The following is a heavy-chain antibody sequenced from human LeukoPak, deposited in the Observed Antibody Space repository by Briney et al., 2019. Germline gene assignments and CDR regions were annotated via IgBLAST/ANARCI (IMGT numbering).Heavy chain of an antibody. D-gene: IGHD1-20*01. CDR3: AIDRTITGMPVDAFDI. CDR1: GYTFTSYG. J-gene: IGHJ3*02. V-gene: IGHV1-18*01. Sequence: ASVKVSCKASGYTFTSYGISWVRQAPGQGLEWMGWISAYNGNTNYAQKLQGRVTMTTDTSTSTAYMELRSLRSDDTAVYYCAIDRTITGMPVDAFDIWGQGTMVTVSS. CDR2: ISAYNGNT.